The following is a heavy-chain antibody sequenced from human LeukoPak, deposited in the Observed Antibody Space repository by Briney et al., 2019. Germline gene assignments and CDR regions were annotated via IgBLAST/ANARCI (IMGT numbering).Heavy chain of an antibody. D-gene: IGHD1-26*01. V-gene: IGHV4-59*01. Sequence: SETLSLTCTVSGGSISSYYWSWIRQPPGKGLEWIGYIYYSGSTNYNPSLKSRVTISVDTSKNQFSLKLSSVTAADTAVYYCARVGATPIPVFDYWGQGTLVTVSS. J-gene: IGHJ4*02. CDR2: IYYSGST. CDR1: GGSISSYY. CDR3: ARVGATPIPVFDY.